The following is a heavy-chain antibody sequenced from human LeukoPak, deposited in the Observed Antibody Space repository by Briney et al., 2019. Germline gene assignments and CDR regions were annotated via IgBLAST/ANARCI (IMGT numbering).Heavy chain of an antibody. CDR1: GGSFSGYY. D-gene: IGHD4-23*01. CDR3: AREGKGATVVTQANYYMDV. Sequence: SETLSLTCAVYGGSFSGYYWSWIRQPPRKGLEWIGEINHSGSTNYNPSLKSRVTISVDTSKNQFSLKLSSVTAADTAVYYCAREGKGATVVTQANYYMDVWGKGTTVTVSS. V-gene: IGHV4-34*01. CDR2: INHSGST. J-gene: IGHJ6*03.